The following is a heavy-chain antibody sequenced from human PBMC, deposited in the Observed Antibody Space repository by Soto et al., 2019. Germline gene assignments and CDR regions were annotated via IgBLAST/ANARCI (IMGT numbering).Heavy chain of an antibody. Sequence: QVQLQESGPGLVKPSETLSLTCTVSGGAISSYYWNWIRQPPGKGLEWLGFIHYIGSTSYNPSLKSRVTISVDTSKNQFSLKLSSVTAADTAVYYCARRVQYYYGLDVWGQGTTFTVSS. V-gene: IGHV4-59*12. CDR2: IHYIGST. CDR3: ARRVQYYYGLDV. D-gene: IGHD1-1*01. J-gene: IGHJ6*02. CDR1: GGAISSYY.